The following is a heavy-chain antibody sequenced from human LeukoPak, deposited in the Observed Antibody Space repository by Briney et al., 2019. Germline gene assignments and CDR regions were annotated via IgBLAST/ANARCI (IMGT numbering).Heavy chain of an antibody. V-gene: IGHV3-74*01. D-gene: IGHD1-26*01. J-gene: IGHJ4*02. Sequence: PGGSLRLSCAASGFTFSSSWMHWVRQGPGKGLVWVSRINSDGSSTSYADSVKGRFTISRDNAKNTLYLQMNSLRAEDTAIYYCARGPGTLAIDYWGQGTPVTVSS. CDR2: INSDGSST. CDR3: ARGPGTLAIDY. CDR1: GFTFSSSW.